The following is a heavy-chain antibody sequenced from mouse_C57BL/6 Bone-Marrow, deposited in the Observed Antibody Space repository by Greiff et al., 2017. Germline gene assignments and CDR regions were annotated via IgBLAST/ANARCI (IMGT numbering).Heavy chain of an antibody. Sequence: VQLQQPGAELVRPGTSVKLSCKASGYTFTSYWMHWVKQRPGQGLEWIGVIDPSDSYTNYNQKFKGKATLTVDTSSSTAYMQLSSLTSEDSAVDYCARGATNGVIRGYWGQGTTLTVSS. J-gene: IGHJ2*01. CDR1: GYTFTSYW. V-gene: IGHV1-59*01. CDR3: ARGATNGVIRGY. CDR2: IDPSDSYT. D-gene: IGHD1-1*01.